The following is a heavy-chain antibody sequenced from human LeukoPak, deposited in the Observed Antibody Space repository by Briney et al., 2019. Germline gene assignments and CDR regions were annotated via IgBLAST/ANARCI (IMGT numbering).Heavy chain of an antibody. J-gene: IGHJ6*03. CDR2: ISGSDAST. V-gene: IGHV3-23*01. CDR1: GFTFSSYA. CDR3: AKDSGNAYYYYYMDV. Sequence: GGSLRLSCAASGFTFSSYAMSWVRQAPGKGLEWVSTISGSDASTYYADSVKGRFTISRDNSKNTLSLQMNSLRAEDTAVYYCAKDSGNAYYYYYMDVWGKGTTVTVSS.